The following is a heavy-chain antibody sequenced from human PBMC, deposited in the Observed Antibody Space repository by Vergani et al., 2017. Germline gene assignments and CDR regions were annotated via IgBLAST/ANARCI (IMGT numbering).Heavy chain of an antibody. D-gene: IGHD3-3*01. CDR2: INPNSGGT. J-gene: IGHJ6*03. CDR1: GYTFTGYY. CDR3: ARETTIFGVVISMDV. V-gene: IGHV1-2*02. Sequence: QVQLVQSGAEVKKPGASVKVSCKASGYTFTGYYMHWVRQAPGQGLGWMGWINPNSGGTNYAQKFQGRVTMTRDTSISTAYMVLSRLRSDDTAVYYCARETTIFGVVISMDVWGKGTTVTVSS.